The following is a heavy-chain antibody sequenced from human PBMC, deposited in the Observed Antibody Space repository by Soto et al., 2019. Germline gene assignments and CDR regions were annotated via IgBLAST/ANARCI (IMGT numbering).Heavy chain of an antibody. CDR3: ANARYCSGGSCYGLPYYYGMDV. CDR2: ISGSGAGT. Sequence: EVHLLESGGGLVQPGGSLRLSCAASGFPFSSYAMSWVRQAPGKGLEWVSGISGSGAGTYYADSVQGRFTISSDNSENTLYLEMNSLRAEDTAVYYCANARYCSGGSCYGLPYYYGMDVWGQGTTVTVSS. V-gene: IGHV3-23*01. D-gene: IGHD2-15*01. CDR1: GFPFSSYA. J-gene: IGHJ6*02.